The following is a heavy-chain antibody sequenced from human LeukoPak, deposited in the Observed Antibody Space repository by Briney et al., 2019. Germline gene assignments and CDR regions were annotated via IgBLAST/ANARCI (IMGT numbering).Heavy chain of an antibody. J-gene: IGHJ4*02. CDR3: ARGGGYAIPIGD. CDR1: GGSISTYY. Sequence: SETLSLTCTLSGGSISTYYWSWIRQPPGKGLEWIGYIYHSGSTNYNPSLKSRVTISVDTSKNQFSLTLSAVTAADSAVYYCARGGGYAIPIGDWGQGALVTVSS. D-gene: IGHD5-12*01. CDR2: IYHSGST. V-gene: IGHV4-59*01.